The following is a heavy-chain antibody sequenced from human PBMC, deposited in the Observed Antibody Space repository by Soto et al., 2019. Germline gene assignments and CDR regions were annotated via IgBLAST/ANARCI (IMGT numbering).Heavy chain of an antibody. D-gene: IGHD1-26*01. CDR1: GFTFSSYW. Sequence: EVQLVESGGGLVQPGGSLRLSCAASGFTFSSYWMHWVRQAPGKGLVWVSRINSDGSSTSYADSVKGRFTISRDNAKNTLYQQMNSRRAEDTAVYYCARGGSLTWYFDLWGRGTLVTVSS. J-gene: IGHJ2*01. CDR3: ARGGSLTWYFDL. CDR2: INSDGSST. V-gene: IGHV3-74*01.